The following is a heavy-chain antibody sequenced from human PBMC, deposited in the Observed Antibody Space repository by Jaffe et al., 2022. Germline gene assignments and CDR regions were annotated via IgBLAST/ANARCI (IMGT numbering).Heavy chain of an antibody. CDR3: ARIRNGYAFDVSDV. Sequence: EVQLVQSGGGVVQPGGSLRLSCAASGFSINVYEMNWVRQAPGKGLEWISYISSTSSAIYYAESVKGRFSASRDNPKNLLFLQISNLRVDDTAVYYCARIRNGYAFDVSDVWGQGTGVSVSS. J-gene: IGHJ3*01. V-gene: IGHV3-48*03. CDR1: GFSINVYE. CDR2: ISSTSSAI. D-gene: IGHD2-8*01.